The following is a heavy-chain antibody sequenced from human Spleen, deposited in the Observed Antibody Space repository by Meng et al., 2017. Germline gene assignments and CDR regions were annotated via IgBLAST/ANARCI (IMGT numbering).Heavy chain of an antibody. CDR2: INPGDSDT. CDR1: GYTFTTYW. CDR3: AKHGGYYDGSIYFSENIYYYYGMDV. J-gene: IGHJ6*02. D-gene: IGHD3-16*01. Sequence: GESLKISCKGSGYTFTTYWIGWVRQKPGKGLEWMGVINPGDSDTSYSPSFQGQVTISVDKSISTAYLQRSSLKASDTAVYYCAKHGGYYDGSIYFSENIYYYYGMDVWGQGFTVTVSS. V-gene: IGHV5-51*01.